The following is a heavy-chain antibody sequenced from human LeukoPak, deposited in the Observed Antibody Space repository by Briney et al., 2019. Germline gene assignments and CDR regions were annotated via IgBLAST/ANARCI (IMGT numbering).Heavy chain of an antibody. V-gene: IGHV1-18*01. CDR2: ISGYNGHT. D-gene: IGHD1-1*01. J-gene: IGHJ5*02. CDR3: AKARRYNWNADWFDP. CDR1: GYTFTSYG. Sequence: ASVKVSCKASGYTFTSYGISWVRQAPGQGLEWMGWISGYNGHTKYAQKFQGRATMTTDTSTSTAYMELRSLRSDDTAVYYCAKARRYNWNADWFDPWGQGTLVTVSS.